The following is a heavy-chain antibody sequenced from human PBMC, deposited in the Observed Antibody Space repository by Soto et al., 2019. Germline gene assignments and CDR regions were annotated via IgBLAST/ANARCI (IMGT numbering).Heavy chain of an antibody. D-gene: IGHD3-16*01. CDR1: GGLFSSFA. V-gene: IGHV1-69*01. J-gene: IGHJ4*02. Sequence: QEQLVQSGAEVKKPGSSVKVSCKDSGGLFSSFAISWVRQAPGQGLEWMGGIIPVFGTTNYAQKFQGRVTITADESTNTAYMELSSLTSDDTAMYYCAKGGGPYVWFNEFWGQGTKVTVSS. CDR3: AKGGGPYVWFNEF. CDR2: IIPVFGTT.